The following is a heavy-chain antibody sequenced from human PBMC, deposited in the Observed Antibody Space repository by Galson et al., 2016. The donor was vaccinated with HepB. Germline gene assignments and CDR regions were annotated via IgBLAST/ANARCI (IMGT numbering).Heavy chain of an antibody. J-gene: IGHJ4*02. D-gene: IGHD3-10*01. Sequence: SVKVSCKASGYTFTSHGIHWVRQAPGQGLEWMGWINTGNGNTKYAQKFQDRVSISRDTSASTAHMELSSLGSEDTALYFCARDLLLWVDDPSLWGQGTLVTVCS. CDR3: ARDLLLWVDDPSL. V-gene: IGHV1-3*04. CDR1: GYTFTSHG. CDR2: INTGNGNT.